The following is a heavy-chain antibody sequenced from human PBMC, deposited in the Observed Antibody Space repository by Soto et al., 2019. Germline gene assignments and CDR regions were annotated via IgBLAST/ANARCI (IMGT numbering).Heavy chain of an antibody. J-gene: IGHJ4*02. V-gene: IGHV4-30-4*01. D-gene: IGHD1-7*01. CDR3: ARSGGTNSWYGVFDF. Sequence: QVQLQQSGPGLVKPSQTLSVTCTVSGDSITSSPYYWSWVRQLPGRGLEWIGYIYFRGNSYYKPSLQSRITLSLDRSTNQSSLELNSVTAADTAIYFCARSGGTNSWYGVFDFWGQGTLVNVSS. CDR2: IYFRGNS. CDR1: GDSITSSPYY.